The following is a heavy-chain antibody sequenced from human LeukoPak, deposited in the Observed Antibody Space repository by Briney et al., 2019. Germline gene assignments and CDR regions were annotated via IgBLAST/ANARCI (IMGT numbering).Heavy chain of an antibody. CDR1: GFTFSNAW. CDR3: AAGVGWLIDY. D-gene: IGHD6-19*01. V-gene: IGHV3-7*03. CDR2: IEGDGSER. J-gene: IGHJ4*02. Sequence: PGGSLRLSCAASGFTFSNAWMSWVRQAPGKGLEWVANIEGDGSERNYMDSVKGRFTISRDNAKNSLHLQMNSLRAEDTAVYYCAAGVGWLIDYWGQGTLVTVSS.